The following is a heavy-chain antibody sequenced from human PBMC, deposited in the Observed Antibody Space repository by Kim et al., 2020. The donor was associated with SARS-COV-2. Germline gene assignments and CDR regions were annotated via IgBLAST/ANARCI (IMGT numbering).Heavy chain of an antibody. CDR2: IYPGGST. CDR3: ANAGGQHWSVLDF. V-gene: IGHV3-66*01. J-gene: IGHJ4*02. CDR1: GFIVSNYY. Sequence: GGSLRLSCAVSGFIVSNYYVNWVRQAPGKGLGWVSVIYPGGSTDYAESVKGRFTISRDNAKNTLYLQMNSLRTEDTAVYYCANAGGQHWSVLDFWGQGTLVTVSS. D-gene: IGHD2-8*02.